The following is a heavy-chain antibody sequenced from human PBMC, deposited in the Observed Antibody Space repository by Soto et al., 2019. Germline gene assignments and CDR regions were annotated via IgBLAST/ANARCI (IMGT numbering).Heavy chain of an antibody. V-gene: IGHV4-31*03. D-gene: IGHD2-2*01. CDR1: GGSISSGGYY. CDR2: IYYSGST. J-gene: IGHJ5*02. Sequence: TLSLTCTVSGGSISSGGYYWSWIRQHPGKGLEWIGYIYYSGSTYYNPSLKSRVTISVDTSKNQFSLKLSSVTAADTAVYFCAREAFGVHASWFDHWGQGTLVTVSS. CDR3: AREAFGVHASWFDH.